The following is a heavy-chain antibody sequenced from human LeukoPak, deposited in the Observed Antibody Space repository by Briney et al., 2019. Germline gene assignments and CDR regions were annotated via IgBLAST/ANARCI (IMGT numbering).Heavy chain of an antibody. Sequence: PGGSLRLSCAASGFTFSSYSMNWVRQAPGKGLEWVSYISSSSSTIYYADSVKGRFTISRDNAKNSMYLQMNSLRAEDTAVYYCARAMDYWGQGTLVTVSS. CDR2: ISSSSSTI. J-gene: IGHJ4*02. CDR1: GFTFSSYS. V-gene: IGHV3-48*01. CDR3: ARAMDY.